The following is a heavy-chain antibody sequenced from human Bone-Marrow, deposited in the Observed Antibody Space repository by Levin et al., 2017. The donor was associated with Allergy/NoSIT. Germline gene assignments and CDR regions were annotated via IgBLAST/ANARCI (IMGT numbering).Heavy chain of an antibody. CDR1: GFTFSSYW. Sequence: GESLKISCAASGFTFSSYWMSWVRQAPGKGLEWVANIKQDGSEKYYVDSVKGRFTISRDNAKNSLYLQMNSLRAEDTAVYYCAREQIPDIVATIVYYYYYMDGWGKGTTVTVSS. J-gene: IGHJ6*03. V-gene: IGHV3-7*03. CDR3: AREQIPDIVATIVYYYYYMDG. CDR2: IKQDGSEK. D-gene: IGHD5-12*01.